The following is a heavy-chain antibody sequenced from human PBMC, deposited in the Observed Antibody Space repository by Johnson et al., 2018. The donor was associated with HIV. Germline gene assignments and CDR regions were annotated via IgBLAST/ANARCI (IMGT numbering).Heavy chain of an antibody. Sequence: VQLVESGGGLVQPGGSLRLSCAASGFTFSSYWMHWVRQAPGPALVWVSSINSDESSTHYAESAKGRFTISRDNAKNTLYLQMNSLRAEDTAVYYCARAGKTVTFDIWGQGTMVTVSS. CDR2: INSDESST. CDR1: GFTFSSYW. CDR3: ARAGKTVTFDI. J-gene: IGHJ3*02. D-gene: IGHD1-14*01. V-gene: IGHV3-74*01.